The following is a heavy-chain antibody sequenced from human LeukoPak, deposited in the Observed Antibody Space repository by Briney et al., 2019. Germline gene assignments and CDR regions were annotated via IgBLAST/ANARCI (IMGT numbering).Heavy chain of an antibody. CDR2: ISGDGSTT. Sequence: GGSLRLSCAASGFTFDDYAMHWVRQGPGKGLEWVSYISGDGSTTYSADSVKGRFTISRDNSKASLFLQMNSLKTEDTAVYYCTTDCVGATDFDYWGQGTLVTVSS. CDR1: GFTFDDYA. J-gene: IGHJ4*02. D-gene: IGHD1-26*01. CDR3: TTDCVGATDFDY. V-gene: IGHV3-43*02.